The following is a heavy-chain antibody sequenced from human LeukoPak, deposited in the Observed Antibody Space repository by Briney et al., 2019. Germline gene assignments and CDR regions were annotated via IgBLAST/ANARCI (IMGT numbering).Heavy chain of an antibody. V-gene: IGHV4-39*07. D-gene: IGHD2-15*01. J-gene: IGHJ6*03. CDR2: LDESGRP. CDR3: ARDLGGYPFFMDA. CDR1: GGSIRSGRHH. Sequence: SETLSLTCSVSGGSIRSGRHHWAWVRQPPGKGLEFIGSLDESGRPYYNAPLKSRVTISEDSSGKQFSLNLSSVTAADTAVYFCARDLGGYPFFMDAWAEGPRSSSP.